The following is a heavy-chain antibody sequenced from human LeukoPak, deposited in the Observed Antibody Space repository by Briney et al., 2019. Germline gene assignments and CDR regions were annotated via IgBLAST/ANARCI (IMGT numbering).Heavy chain of an antibody. D-gene: IGHD6-6*01. Sequence: GGSLRLSCAASGFTFSNYWMHWVRQAPGKGLVWVSRINSDGSSTRYADSVKGRFTISRDNAKNTLYLQMNSLRAEDTAVYYCARDTAALYYMDVWGKGTTVTVSS. CDR2: INSDGSST. CDR1: GFTFSNYW. CDR3: ARDTAALYYMDV. V-gene: IGHV3-74*01. J-gene: IGHJ6*03.